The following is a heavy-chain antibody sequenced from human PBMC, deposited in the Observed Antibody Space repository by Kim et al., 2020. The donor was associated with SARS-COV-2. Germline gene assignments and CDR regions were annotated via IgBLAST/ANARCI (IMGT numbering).Heavy chain of an antibody. CDR2: ITGGGGST. D-gene: IGHD4-17*01. J-gene: IGHJ5*02. V-gene: IGHV3-23*01. Sequence: GGSLRLSCAASGFTFTTYAMNWVRQAPGKGLEWVSGITGGGGSTFYADSVQGRFTISRDSSKNTLYLQMNSLRAEDTAVYYCAKELGVTTQTTGGDFFASWGQGTLGTVSS. CDR1: GFTFTTYA. CDR3: AKELGVTTQTTGGDFFAS.